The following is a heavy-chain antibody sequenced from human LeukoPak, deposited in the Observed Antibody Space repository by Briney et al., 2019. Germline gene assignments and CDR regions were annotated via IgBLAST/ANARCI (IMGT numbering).Heavy chain of an antibody. CDR1: GFTFGSYS. CDR2: ISSSSYI. V-gene: IGHV3-21*01. D-gene: IGHD2-2*01. J-gene: IGHJ6*02. CDR3: ARDHIVVVPAARYYYYGMDV. Sequence: GGSLRLSCAASGFTFGSYSMNWVRQAPGKGLEWVSSISSSSYIYYADSVKGRFTISRDNAKNSLYLQMNSLRAEDTAVYYCARDHIVVVPAARYYYYGMDVWGQGTTVTVSS.